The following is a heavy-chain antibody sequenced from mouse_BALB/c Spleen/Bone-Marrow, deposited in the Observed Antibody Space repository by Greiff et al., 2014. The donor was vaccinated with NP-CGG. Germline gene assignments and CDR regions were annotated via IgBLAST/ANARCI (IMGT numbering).Heavy chain of an antibody. J-gene: IGHJ2*01. D-gene: IGHD4-1*01. CDR3: ARGLGEIWGY. CDR2: IHPSDSES. V-gene: IGHV1-61*01. Sequence: VQLQQSGAELVRPGTSVQLSCKASGYSFTNYWTNWVKQRPGQGLEWIGMIHPSDSESRLNQKFKDKATLTVDKSSTTACMQLSSPTSEDSAVYYCARGLGEIWGYWGQGTTLTVSS. CDR1: GYSFTNYW.